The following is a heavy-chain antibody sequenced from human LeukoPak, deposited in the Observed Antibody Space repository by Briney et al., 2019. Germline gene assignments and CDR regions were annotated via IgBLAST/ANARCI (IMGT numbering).Heavy chain of an antibody. Sequence: PGGSLRLSCAASGFTFSSYAMHWVRQAPGKGLEWVAVISYDGSNKYYADSVKGRFTISRDNSKNTLYLRMNSLRAEDTAVYYCATLEISWGQGTLVTVSS. J-gene: IGHJ5*02. CDR3: ATLEIS. CDR1: GFTFSSYA. CDR2: ISYDGSNK. V-gene: IGHV3-30-3*01.